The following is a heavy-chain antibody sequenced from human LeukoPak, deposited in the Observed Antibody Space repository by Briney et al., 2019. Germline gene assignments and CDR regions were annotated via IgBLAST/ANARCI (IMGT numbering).Heavy chain of an antibody. CDR2: ISYDGSNK. CDR3: AREEASSAAIDH. CDR1: GFTFSSYA. V-gene: IGHV3-30-3*01. D-gene: IGHD6-6*01. Sequence: PGGSLRLSCAASGFTFSSYAMHWVRQAPGKGLEWVAVISYDGSNKYYADSVKGRFTISRDNSKNTLYLQMNSLRAEDTAVYYCAREEASSAAIDHWGQGTLVTVSS. J-gene: IGHJ4*02.